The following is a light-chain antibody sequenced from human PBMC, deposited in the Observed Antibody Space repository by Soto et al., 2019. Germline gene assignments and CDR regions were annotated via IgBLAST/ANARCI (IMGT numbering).Light chain of an antibody. V-gene: IGLV2-8*01. CDR1: SSDVGGYYY. CDR2: EVS. Sequence: QSALTQPPSASGSPGQSVTISCTGTSSDVGGYYYVSWYQQHPGKAPKLMIYEVSKRPSGVPDRFSGSKSGNTASLTVSGLQAEDEADYYCSSYAGTNTPDVFGTGTKVTVL. CDR3: SSYAGTNTPDV. J-gene: IGLJ1*01.